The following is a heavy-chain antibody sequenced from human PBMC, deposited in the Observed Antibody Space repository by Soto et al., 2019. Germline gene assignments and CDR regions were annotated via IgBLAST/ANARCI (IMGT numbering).Heavy chain of an antibody. CDR1: GFTFSSYT. D-gene: IGHD1-26*01. J-gene: IGHJ4*02. V-gene: IGHV3-23*01. CDR2: ISHSGDST. Sequence: GGSLRLSCAASGFTFSSYTMNWVRQAPGKGLEWVSAISHSGDSTYYADSVKGRFTISRDDSRDTLYLQMNSLRVEDTAAYYCAKFASGSYPYYFDSWGQGTLVTVSS. CDR3: AKFASGSYPYYFDS.